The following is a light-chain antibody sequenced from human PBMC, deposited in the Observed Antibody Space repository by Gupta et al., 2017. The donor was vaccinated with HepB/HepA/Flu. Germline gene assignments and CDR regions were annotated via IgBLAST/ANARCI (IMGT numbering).Light chain of an antibody. V-gene: IGLV7-46*01. CDR2: DTT. CDR1: TGAATSRHY. J-gene: IGLJ3*02. CDR3: LLADSGPRV. Sequence: ALVTLEPSLTVCPGGTAILTCGSSTGAATSRHYPYWCQQKPGHAPRTLIYDTTNKHAWTPARFSASRLGGKAALTLSGAQTEDEAEYYCLLADSGPRVFGGGTKLTVL.